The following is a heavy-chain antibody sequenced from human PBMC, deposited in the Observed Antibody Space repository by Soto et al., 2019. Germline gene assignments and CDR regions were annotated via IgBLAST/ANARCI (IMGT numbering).Heavy chain of an antibody. CDR3: AKLVVLWFGELYDGMDV. CDR2: ISGSGGST. V-gene: IGHV3-23*01. D-gene: IGHD3-10*01. CDR1: GFTFSSYA. Sequence: PGGSLRLSCAASGFTFSSYAMSWVRQAPGKGLEWVSAISGSGGSTYYADSVKGRFTISRDNSKNTLYLQMNSLRAEDTAVYYCAKLVVLWFGELYDGMDVWGQGTTVTVS. J-gene: IGHJ6*02.